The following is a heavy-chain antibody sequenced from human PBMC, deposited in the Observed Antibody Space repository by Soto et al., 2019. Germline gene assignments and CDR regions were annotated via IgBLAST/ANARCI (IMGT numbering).Heavy chain of an antibody. CDR1: SGSISSSNW. J-gene: IGHJ3*02. CDR3: ARIVVVVAATHAFDI. CDR2: IYHSGST. V-gene: IGHV4-4*02. D-gene: IGHD2-15*01. Sequence: QVQLQESGPGLVKPSGTLSLTCAVSSGSISSSNWWSWVRQPPGKGLEWIGEIYHSGSTNYNPSLKSRVTISVDKSKTQFSLKLSSVTAADTAVYYCARIVVVVAATHAFDIWGQGTMVTVSS.